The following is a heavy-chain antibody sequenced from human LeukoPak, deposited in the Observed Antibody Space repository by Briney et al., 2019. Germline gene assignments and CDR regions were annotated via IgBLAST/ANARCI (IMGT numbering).Heavy chain of an antibody. CDR1: GFIFSDYA. CDR3: AKGGGYEAQYYYYYLDV. J-gene: IGHJ6*03. Sequence: GGSLRLSCAASGFIFSDYAMYWVRQAPGKGLESVAFIRYDGSNKYYADSVKGRFTVSGDNSKNTLYLQMKSLRAEDTAVYYCAKGGGYEAQYYYYYLDVWGKGTTVTISS. V-gene: IGHV3-30*02. D-gene: IGHD5-12*01. CDR2: IRYDGSNK.